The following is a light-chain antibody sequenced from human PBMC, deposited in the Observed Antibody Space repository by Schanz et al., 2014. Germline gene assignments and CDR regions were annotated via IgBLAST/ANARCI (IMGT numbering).Light chain of an antibody. V-gene: IGLV2-14*03. CDR2: DVH. CDR3: SSYTSSSTWV. CDR1: SSDIGAHNY. J-gene: IGLJ3*02. Sequence: QSALTQPASVSGSPGQSITIFCTGTSSDIGAHNYVSWYQQHPGKAPKLIVYDVHDRPSGVSNRFSGSKSGNTASLTISGLQAEDEADYYCSSYTSSSTWVFGGGTKLTVL.